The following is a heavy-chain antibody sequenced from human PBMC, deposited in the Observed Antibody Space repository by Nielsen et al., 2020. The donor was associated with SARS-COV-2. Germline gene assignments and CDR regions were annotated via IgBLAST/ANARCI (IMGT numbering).Heavy chain of an antibody. V-gene: IGHV3-30-3*01. CDR2: ISYDGSNK. J-gene: IGHJ4*02. D-gene: IGHD1-7*01. CDR3: AREGLETTRYFDY. CDR1: GFTFSSYA. Sequence: GGSLRLSCAASGFTFSSYAMHWVRQAPGKGLEWVAVISYDGSNKYYADSVKGRFTISRDNSKNTLYLQMNSLRAEDTAVYYCAREGLETTRYFDYWGQGTLVTVSS.